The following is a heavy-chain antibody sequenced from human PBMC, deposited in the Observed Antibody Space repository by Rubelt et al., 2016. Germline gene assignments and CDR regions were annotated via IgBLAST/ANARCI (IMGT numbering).Heavy chain of an antibody. J-gene: IGHJ4*02. CDR2: INHSGST. D-gene: IGHD2-2*01. Sequence: QVQLQESGPGLVKPSETLSLTCTVSGGSISSYYWSWIRQPPGKGLEWIGEINHSGSTNYNPSLKSRVTISVDTSKNQFYLKLRSVTAADTAVYYCAREPFVVVPAAIRTYYFDYWGQGTLVTVSS. V-gene: IGHV4-34*10. CDR3: AREPFVVVPAAIRTYYFDY. CDR1: GGSISSYY.